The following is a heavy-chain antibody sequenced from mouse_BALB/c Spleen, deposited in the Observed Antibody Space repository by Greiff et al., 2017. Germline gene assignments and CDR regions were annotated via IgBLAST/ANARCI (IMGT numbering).Heavy chain of an antibody. Sequence: VQLKESGPGLVKPSQSLSLTCTVTGYSITSDYAWNWIRQFPGNKLEWMGYISYSGSTSYNPSLKSRISITRDTSKNQFFLQLNSVTTEDTATYYCARYRYDVYYFDYWGQGTTLTVSS. J-gene: IGHJ2*01. CDR3: ARYRYDVYYFDY. V-gene: IGHV3-2*02. CDR1: GYSITSDYA. CDR2: ISYSGST. D-gene: IGHD2-14*01.